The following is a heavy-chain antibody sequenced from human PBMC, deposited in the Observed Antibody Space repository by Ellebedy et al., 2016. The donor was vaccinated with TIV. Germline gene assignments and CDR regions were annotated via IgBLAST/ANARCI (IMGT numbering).Heavy chain of an antibody. CDR2: SRNKANSYTT. D-gene: IGHD6-13*01. CDR1: GFTFSDHY. V-gene: IGHV3-72*01. CDR3: ARSSSNWYSDY. Sequence: PGGSLRLSCAASGFTFSDHYMDWVRQAPGKGLEWVGRSRNKANSYTTEYAASVTGRFTISRDDSKNSLFLQMNSLKTEDTAVYYCARSSSNWYSDYWGQGTLVTVSS. J-gene: IGHJ4*02.